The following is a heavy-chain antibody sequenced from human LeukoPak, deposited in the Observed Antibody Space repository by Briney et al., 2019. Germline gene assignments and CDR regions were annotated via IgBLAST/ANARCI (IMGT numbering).Heavy chain of an antibody. D-gene: IGHD4-17*01. Sequence: GGSLRLSCAASGLTGSHNYASWVRQAPGKGLEWVSAIHTSGDTCYADSVKGRFTISRDTSKNTLYLQINSLRVEDTAVYYCIVFGDSNHWGQGTLVTVSS. CDR2: IHTSGDT. CDR1: GLTGSHNY. J-gene: IGHJ5*02. V-gene: IGHV3-53*01. CDR3: IVFGDSNH.